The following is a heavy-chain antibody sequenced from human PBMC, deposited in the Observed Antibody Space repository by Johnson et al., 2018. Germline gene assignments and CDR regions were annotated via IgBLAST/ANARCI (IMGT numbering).Heavy chain of an antibody. CDR2: ISTSRSYI. Sequence: VQLVQSGGGLVKPGGSLRLSCAASGFTLNKYSMNWVRQAPGKGLEWLSSISTSRSYIYYVDSVKGRFTIPRDNAKTSLYVPMNSLGAEDTAVYYCARGWRTDDAFDIWGQGTMVTVSS. CDR3: ARGWRTDDAFDI. D-gene: IGHD2-15*01. J-gene: IGHJ3*02. CDR1: GFTLNKYS. V-gene: IGHV3-21*01.